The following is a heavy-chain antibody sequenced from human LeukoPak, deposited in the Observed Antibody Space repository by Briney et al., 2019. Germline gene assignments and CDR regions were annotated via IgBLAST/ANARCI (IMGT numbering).Heavy chain of an antibody. J-gene: IGHJ4*02. CDR3: ARGSLWLDY. D-gene: IGHD3-10*01. Sequence: SETLSLTCTVSGGSISSSSYYWGWIRQPPGKGLEWIGSIYYSGSTYYNPSLKSRVTMSVDTSKNQFSLKLSSVTAADTAVYYCARGSLWLDYWGQGTLVTVSS. V-gene: IGHV4-39*07. CDR1: GGSISSSSYY. CDR2: IYYSGST.